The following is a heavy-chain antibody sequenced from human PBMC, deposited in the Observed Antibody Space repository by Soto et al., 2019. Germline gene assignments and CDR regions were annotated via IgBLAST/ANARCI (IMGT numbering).Heavy chain of an antibody. Sequence: SETLSLTCTVSGCSISIYHWSWIRQPPGKGLEWIGYIYYSGSTNYNPSLKSRVTISVDTSKNQFSLKLSSVTAADTAVYYCARAGILTGYTPFDPWGQGTLVTVSS. CDR3: ARAGILTGYTPFDP. CDR2: IYYSGST. J-gene: IGHJ5*02. D-gene: IGHD3-9*01. V-gene: IGHV4-59*01. CDR1: GCSISIYH.